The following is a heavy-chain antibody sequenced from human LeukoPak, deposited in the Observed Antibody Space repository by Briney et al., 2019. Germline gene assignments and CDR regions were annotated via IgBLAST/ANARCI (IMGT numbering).Heavy chain of an antibody. D-gene: IGHD6-13*01. CDR3: AVSGIAAAGKGEVGFDY. J-gene: IGHJ4*02. V-gene: IGHV1-58*02. Sequence: TSVKVSYKASGFTFTSSAMQWVRQARGQRLEWIGWIVVGSGNTNYAQKLQERVTITRDMSTSTAYMELSSLRSEDTAVYYCAVSGIAAAGKGEVGFDYWGQGTLVTVSS. CDR2: IVVGSGNT. CDR1: GFTFTSSA.